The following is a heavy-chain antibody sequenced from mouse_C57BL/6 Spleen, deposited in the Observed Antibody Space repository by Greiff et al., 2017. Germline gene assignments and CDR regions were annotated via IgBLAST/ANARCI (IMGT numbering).Heavy chain of an antibody. CDR1: GYTFTDYY. V-gene: IGHV1-19*01. J-gene: IGHJ4*01. CDR3: SRRAITTVVAPYAMDY. Sequence: VQLQQSGPVLVKPGASVTMSCKASGYTFTDYYMNWVKQSHGKSLEWIGVINPYNGGTSYNQKFKGKATLSVYKSSSTAYMELNSLTSEDSAVYYCSRRAITTVVAPYAMDYWGQGTSVTVSS. CDR2: INPYNGGT. D-gene: IGHD1-1*01.